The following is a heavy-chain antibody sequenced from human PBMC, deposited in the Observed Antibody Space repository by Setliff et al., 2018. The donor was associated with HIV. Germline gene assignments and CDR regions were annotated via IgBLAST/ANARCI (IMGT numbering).Heavy chain of an antibody. CDR1: GGSFSGNY. CDR3: ARRVILSYGYYFDY. V-gene: IGHV4-34*01. CDR2: INYSGTT. J-gene: IGHJ4*02. D-gene: IGHD3-16*02. Sequence: PSETLSLTCAIYGGSFSGNYWSWIRQPPGKGLEWIGEINYSGTTNHNPFLKSRVTISVDTSKNQFSLKLSFVTAADTAVYHCARRVILSYGYYFDYWGQGTLVTVSS.